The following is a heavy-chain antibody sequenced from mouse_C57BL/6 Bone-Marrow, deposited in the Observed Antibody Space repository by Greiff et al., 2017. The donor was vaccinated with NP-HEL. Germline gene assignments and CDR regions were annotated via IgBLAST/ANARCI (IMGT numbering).Heavy chain of an antibody. J-gene: IGHJ2*01. CDR1: GFTFSSYA. D-gene: IGHD2-3*01. CDR2: ISSGGDYI. V-gene: IGHV5-9-1*02. CDR3: TREGWLPYSHFDY. Sequence: DVMLVESGEGLVKPGGSLKLSCAASGFTFSSYAMSWVRQTPEKRLEWVAYISSGGDYIYYADTVKGRFTISRDNARNTLYLQMSSLKSEDTAMYYCTREGWLPYSHFDYWGQGTTLTVSS.